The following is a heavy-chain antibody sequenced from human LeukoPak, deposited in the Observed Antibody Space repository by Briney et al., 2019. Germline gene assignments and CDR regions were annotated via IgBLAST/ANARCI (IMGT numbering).Heavy chain of an antibody. Sequence: ASVKVSCKASGYTFTGYYMHWVRQAPGQGLEWMGWINPNSGGTNYAQKFQGRVTMTRDTSISTAYMELSRLRSDDTAVYYCAKASPYYYYGMTSGAKGPRSPSP. CDR2: INPNSGGT. CDR3: AKASPYYYYGMTS. J-gene: IGHJ6*02. V-gene: IGHV1-2*02. CDR1: GYTFTGYY. D-gene: IGHD2-2*01.